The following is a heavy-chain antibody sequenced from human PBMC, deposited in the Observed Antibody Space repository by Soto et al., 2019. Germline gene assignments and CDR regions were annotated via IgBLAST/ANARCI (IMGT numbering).Heavy chain of an antibody. CDR3: ATVEMATGGAFDI. CDR2: IIPIFGTA. Sequence: QVQLVQSGAEVKKPGSSVKVSCKASRGTFSSYAISRVRQAPGQGIEWMGGIIPIFGTANYAQKFQGRVTITADESTSTAYMELSSLRSEDTAVYYCATVEMATGGAFDIWGQGTMVTVSS. CDR1: RGTFSSYA. J-gene: IGHJ3*02. V-gene: IGHV1-69*12. D-gene: IGHD5-12*01.